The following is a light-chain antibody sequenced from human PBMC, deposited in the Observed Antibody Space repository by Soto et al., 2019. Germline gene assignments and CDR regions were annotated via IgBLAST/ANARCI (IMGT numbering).Light chain of an antibody. CDR2: GNN. V-gene: IGLV1-44*01. CDR1: SSNIGSNT. J-gene: IGLJ1*01. Sequence: QSVLTQPPSASGTPGQRVTISGFGSSSNIGSNTVNWYQQLPGTAPRLLIYGNNQRPSGVPDRFSGSKSGTSASLAISGLQSEDEADYYCAAWDDSLTAYVFGTGTKLTVL. CDR3: AAWDDSLTAYV.